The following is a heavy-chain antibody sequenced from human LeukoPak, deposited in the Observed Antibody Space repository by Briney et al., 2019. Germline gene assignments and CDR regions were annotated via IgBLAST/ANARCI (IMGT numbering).Heavy chain of an antibody. J-gene: IGHJ5*02. D-gene: IGHD6-19*01. Sequence: GGSLRLSCAASGFTFSSYGIHWVRQAPGKGLERVANIKQDGSEKYYVDSVKGRFTISRDNAKNSLYLQMNSLRAEDTAVYYCARELAVGGTWFDPWGQGTLVTVSS. CDR2: IKQDGSEK. CDR1: GFTFSSYG. CDR3: ARELAVGGTWFDP. V-gene: IGHV3-7*01.